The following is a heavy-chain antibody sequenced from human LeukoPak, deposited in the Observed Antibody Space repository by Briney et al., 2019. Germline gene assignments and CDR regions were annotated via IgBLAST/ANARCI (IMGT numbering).Heavy chain of an antibody. CDR1: GGSFNNYY. V-gene: IGHV4-34*01. CDR3: ARGHPLLDY. J-gene: IGHJ4*02. Sequence: PSETLSLTCAVYGGSFNNYYWNWIRQPPGKGLEWIGEINHSGSTNYNSSLKSRVTISVDTSKNQFSLKLSSVTAADTAVYYCARGHPLLDYWGQGTLVTVSS. D-gene: IGHD2-2*01. CDR2: INHSGST.